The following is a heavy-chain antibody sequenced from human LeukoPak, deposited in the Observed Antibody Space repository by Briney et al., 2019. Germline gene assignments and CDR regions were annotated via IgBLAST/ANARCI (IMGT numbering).Heavy chain of an antibody. J-gene: IGHJ4*02. CDR1: GFTFSSYE. CDR2: ISNSGSSI. Sequence: PGGSLRLSCAASGFTFSSYEMNWVRQAPGKGLEWLSHISNSGSSIQYADSVKGRFTISGDNAKNSLYLQMNSLRVEDTAVYYCARTRDGPFAYWGQGTLVTVSS. CDR3: ARTRDGPFAY. D-gene: IGHD5-24*01. V-gene: IGHV3-48*03.